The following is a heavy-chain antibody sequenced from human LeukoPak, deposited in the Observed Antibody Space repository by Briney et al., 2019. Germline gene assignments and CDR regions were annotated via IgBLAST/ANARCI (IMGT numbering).Heavy chain of an antibody. Sequence: PSETLSLTCTVSGGSISSYYWSWIRQPPGKGLEWIGYIYYSGSTNYNPSLKSRVTISVDTSKNQFSLKLSSVTAADTAVYYCAKDPRRMARLITFGGGRPYYFDYWGQGTLVTVSS. V-gene: IGHV4-59*01. D-gene: IGHD3-16*01. CDR1: GGSISSYY. J-gene: IGHJ4*02. CDR3: AKDPRRMARLITFGGGRPYYFDY. CDR2: IYYSGST.